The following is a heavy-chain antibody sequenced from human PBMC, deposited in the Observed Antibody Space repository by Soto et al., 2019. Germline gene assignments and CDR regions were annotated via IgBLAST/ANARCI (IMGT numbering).Heavy chain of an antibody. V-gene: IGHV1-2*02. J-gene: IGHJ6*02. CDR3: ARVRYSGNLHYYYGMDV. CDR2: INPNSGGT. Sequence: ASVKVSCKASGYTFTGYYMHWVRQAPGQGLEWMGWINPNSGGTNYAQKFQGRVTMTRDTSISTAYMELSRLRSDDTAVYYCARVRYSGNLHYYYGMDVWGQGTTVTVSS. CDR1: GYTFTGYY. D-gene: IGHD1-26*01.